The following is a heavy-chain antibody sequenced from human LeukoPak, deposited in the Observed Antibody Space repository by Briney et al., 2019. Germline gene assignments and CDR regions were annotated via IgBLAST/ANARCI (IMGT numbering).Heavy chain of an antibody. V-gene: IGHV3-23*01. D-gene: IGHD5-18*01. CDR1: GFTFSSYA. CDR3: AKRIQSAMATGY. J-gene: IGHJ4*02. CDR2: INGSGGST. Sequence: GGSLRLSCAASGFTFSSYAMSWVRQAPGKGLEWVSDINGSGGSTYYADSVRGRFTISRDNSKNTLYLQMNSLRAEDTAVYYCAKRIQSAMATGYWGQGTLVTVSS.